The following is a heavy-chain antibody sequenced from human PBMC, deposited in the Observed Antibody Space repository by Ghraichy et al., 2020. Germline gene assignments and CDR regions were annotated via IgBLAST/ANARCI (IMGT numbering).Heavy chain of an antibody. CDR2: IKKDGSEK. D-gene: IGHD6-19*01. CDR3: ARDLGSGWYFDY. Sequence: GGSLRLSCAASGFTFSNYWMSWVRQAPGKGLEWVANIKKDGSEKYYVDSVKGRFTISRDNAKNSLYLQMNSLRAEDTAVYYCARDLGSGWYFDYWGQGTLVTVSS. CDR1: GFTFSNYW. V-gene: IGHV3-7*01. J-gene: IGHJ4*02.